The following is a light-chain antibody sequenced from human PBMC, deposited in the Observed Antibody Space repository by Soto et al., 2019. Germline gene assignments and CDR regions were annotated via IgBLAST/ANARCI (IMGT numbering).Light chain of an antibody. CDR3: QQRSNWPPFT. J-gene: IGKJ3*01. CDR1: QDIAIY. V-gene: IGKV1-9*01. Sequence: IQLTQSPSSLSASVGDRVTITCRASQDIAIYLAWYQQKPGEAPKLLIYAASTLYGGVPSRFSGSGSGTDFALTITSLQAEDFATYYCQQRSNWPPFTFGPGTKVDIK. CDR2: AAS.